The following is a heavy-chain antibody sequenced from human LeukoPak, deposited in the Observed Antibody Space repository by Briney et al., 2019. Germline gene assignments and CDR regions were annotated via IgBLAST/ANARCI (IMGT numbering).Heavy chain of an antibody. V-gene: IGHV3-7*01. Sequence: GGSLRLSCAASGFTFSSHWMSWVRQAPGRGLEWVANIKQDGSEKYHVDSVKGRFTISRDNSQNSVYLVMNSLRAEDTAVYYCARERDTSMVALDSWGQGTLVTVSS. J-gene: IGHJ4*02. CDR2: IKQDGSEK. CDR1: GFTFSSHW. CDR3: ARERDTSMVALDS. D-gene: IGHD5-18*01.